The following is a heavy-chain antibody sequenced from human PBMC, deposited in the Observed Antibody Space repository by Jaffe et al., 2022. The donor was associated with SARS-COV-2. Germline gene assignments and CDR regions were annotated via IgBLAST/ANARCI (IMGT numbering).Heavy chain of an antibody. CDR3: VKINGDSSGYYFGSAVGGAFDI. CDR2: ISSNGGST. D-gene: IGHD3-22*01. V-gene: IGHV3-64D*09. J-gene: IGHJ3*02. Sequence: EVQLVESGGGLVQPGGSLRLSCSASGFTFSSYAMHWVRQAPGKGLEYVSAISSNGGSTYYADSVKGRFTISRDNSKNTLYLQMSSLRAEDTAVYYCVKINGDSSGYYFGSAVGGAFDIWGQGTMVTVSS. CDR1: GFTFSSYA.